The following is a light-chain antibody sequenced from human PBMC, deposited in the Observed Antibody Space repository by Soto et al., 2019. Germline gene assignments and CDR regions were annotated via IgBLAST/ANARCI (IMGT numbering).Light chain of an antibody. CDR3: AAWDASLGGFYV. J-gene: IGLJ1*01. CDR2: SNN. Sequence: QSVLTQPPSASGTPGQRVTISCSGSRSSVGSNTVNWYQHLPGTAPKLLIYSNNHRPSGVPDRFSASKAGAPASLAISGLQSEDEGDYCCAAWDASLGGFYVFGSGTKVTVL. V-gene: IGLV1-44*01. CDR1: RSSVGSNT.